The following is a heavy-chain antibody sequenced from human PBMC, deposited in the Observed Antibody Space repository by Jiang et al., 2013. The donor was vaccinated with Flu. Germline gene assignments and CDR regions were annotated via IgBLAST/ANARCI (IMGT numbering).Heavy chain of an antibody. J-gene: IGHJ4*02. D-gene: IGHD3-10*01. V-gene: IGHV3-30*02. CDR1: GFTFSSYA. CDR3: ARDPRGHSYGTGFDY. Sequence: QLVESGGGLVQPGGSLRPSCAASGFTFSSYAMSWVRQAPGKGLDWVAFIQYDGNNKYYADSVKGRFTISRDNSKNTLYLQMNSLRTEDTAIYYCARDPRGHSYGTGFDYWGQGTLVTVSS. CDR2: IQYDGNNK.